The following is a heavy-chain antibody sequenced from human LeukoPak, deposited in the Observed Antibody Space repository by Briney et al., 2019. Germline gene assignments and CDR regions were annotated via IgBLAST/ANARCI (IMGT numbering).Heavy chain of an antibody. D-gene: IGHD1-1*01. J-gene: IGHJ6*02. Sequence: KPSETLSLTCTVSGGSISDYYWSWIRQPPGKGLEWVGYVYYSGDTNYNPSLKRRVTMSVDTSKAQFSLHLNSVTAADTAVYYCASSGTRPASALFISAYTYYGLDVWGQGTTVTVSS. V-gene: IGHV4-59*01. CDR2: VYYSGDT. CDR3: ASSGTRPASALFISAYTYYGLDV. CDR1: GGSISDYY.